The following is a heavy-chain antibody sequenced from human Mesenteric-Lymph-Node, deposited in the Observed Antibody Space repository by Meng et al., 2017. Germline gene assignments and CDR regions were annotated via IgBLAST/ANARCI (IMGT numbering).Heavy chain of an antibody. J-gene: IGHJ5*02. D-gene: IGHD6-19*01. Sequence: QVHLVQSGAEVKKPGASGKVSCKASGYTFTTYAIHWVRQAPGQRLEWMGWINAGNGNTRYSQKFQGRVSITRDTSASTAYMELSSLRSEDTAVYYCARCIAVAGNWFDPWGQGTLVTVSP. CDR3: ARCIAVAGNWFDP. CDR2: INAGNGNT. CDR1: GYTFTTYA. V-gene: IGHV1-3*01.